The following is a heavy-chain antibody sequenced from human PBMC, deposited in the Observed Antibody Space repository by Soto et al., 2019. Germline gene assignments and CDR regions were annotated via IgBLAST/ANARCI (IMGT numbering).Heavy chain of an antibody. D-gene: IGHD3-22*01. CDR2: IIPIFGTA. CDR1: GGTFSSYA. Sequence: GASVKVSCKASGGTFSSYAISWVRQAPGQGLEWMGGIIPIFGTANYAQKFQGRVTITADESTSTAYMELSSLRSEDTAVYYCARGLDYYDSSGYPGPWGQGTLVTVSS. CDR3: ARGLDYYDSSGYPGP. V-gene: IGHV1-69*13. J-gene: IGHJ5*02.